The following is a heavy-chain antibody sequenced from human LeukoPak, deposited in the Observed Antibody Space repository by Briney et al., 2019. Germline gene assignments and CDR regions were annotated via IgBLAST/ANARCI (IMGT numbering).Heavy chain of an antibody. CDR1: GFTVSSTY. D-gene: IGHD6-6*01. CDR3: ARDRLYSSSSEDY. Sequence: GGSLRLSCAASGFTVSSTYMSWVRQAPGKGLEWVSVIYSGGSTYYADSVKGRFTVSRDNSKNTLYLQMNSLRAEDTAVYYCARDRLYSSSSEDYWGQGTLVTVSS. J-gene: IGHJ4*02. CDR2: IYSGGST. V-gene: IGHV3-53*01.